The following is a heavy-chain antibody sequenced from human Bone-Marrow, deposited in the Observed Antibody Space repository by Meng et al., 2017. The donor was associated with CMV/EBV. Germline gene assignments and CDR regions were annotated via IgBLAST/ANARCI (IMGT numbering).Heavy chain of an antibody. CDR3: ARDQEWESDY. Sequence: SETLSLTCAVYGGSFSGYYWSWIRQPPGKGLEWIGEINHSGSTNYNPSLKSRVTISVDTSKNQFSLKLNSVTAADTAVYYCARDQEWESDYWGQGTLVTVSS. CDR2: INHSGST. J-gene: IGHJ4*02. CDR1: GGSFSGYY. V-gene: IGHV4-34*01. D-gene: IGHD1-26*01.